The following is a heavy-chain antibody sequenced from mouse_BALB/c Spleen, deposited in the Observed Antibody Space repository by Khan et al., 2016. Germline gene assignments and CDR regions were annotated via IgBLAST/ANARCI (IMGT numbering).Heavy chain of an antibody. J-gene: IGHJ3*01. CDR2: ISYSDST. CDR3: SRSAGSSFAY. Sequence: EVQLQESGPSLVKPSQTLSLTCSVTGDSITNGYWNWIRKFPGNKLDYMGYISYSDSTYYNPSLKSRISITRDQSNNQYYLQLNSVTAEDTATYYCSRSAGSSFAYWGQGTLVTVSA. CDR1: GDSITNGY. V-gene: IGHV3-8*02. D-gene: IGHD1-1*01.